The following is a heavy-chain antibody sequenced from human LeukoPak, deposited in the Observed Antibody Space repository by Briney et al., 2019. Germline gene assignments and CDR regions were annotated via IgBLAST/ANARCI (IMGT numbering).Heavy chain of an antibody. J-gene: IGHJ6*03. Sequence: PSETLSLTCAVSGGSISSHYWSWIRQPPGKGLEWIGYIYYSGSTNYNPSLKSRVTISVDTSKNQFSLKLSSVTAADTAVYYCARGPRLADYDFWSGYYTHYYYYYYYMDVWGKGTTVTVSS. CDR2: IYYSGST. CDR1: GGSISSHY. D-gene: IGHD3-3*01. CDR3: ARGPRLADYDFWSGYYTHYYYYYYYMDV. V-gene: IGHV4-59*11.